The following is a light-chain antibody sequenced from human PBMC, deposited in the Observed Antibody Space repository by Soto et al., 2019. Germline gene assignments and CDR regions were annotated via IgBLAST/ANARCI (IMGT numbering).Light chain of an antibody. J-gene: IGKJ5*01. V-gene: IGKV1-5*01. CDR2: DAS. CDR1: QRISSW. CDR3: QHYDTYSIT. Sequence: DIQMSQSPSTLSASVGDRVTITCRASQRISSWLGWYQQKPGKAPSLLIYDASTLETGVPSRFSGSGSGSEFTLTISSLQPDDFATYYCQHYDTYSITFGQGTRLEIK.